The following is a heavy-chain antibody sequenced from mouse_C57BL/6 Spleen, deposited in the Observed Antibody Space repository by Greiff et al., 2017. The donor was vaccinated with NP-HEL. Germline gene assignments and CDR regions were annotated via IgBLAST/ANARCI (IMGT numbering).Heavy chain of an antibody. Sequence: VQLQESGAELARPGASVKLSCKASGYTFTSYGISWVKQRTGQGLEWIGEIYPRSGNTYYNEKFKGKATLTADKSSSTAYMELRSLTSEDSAVYFCARGDWDGAYWGQGTLVTVSA. CDR2: IYPRSGNT. CDR3: ARGDWDGAY. J-gene: IGHJ3*01. V-gene: IGHV1-81*01. CDR1: GYTFTSYG. D-gene: IGHD4-1*01.